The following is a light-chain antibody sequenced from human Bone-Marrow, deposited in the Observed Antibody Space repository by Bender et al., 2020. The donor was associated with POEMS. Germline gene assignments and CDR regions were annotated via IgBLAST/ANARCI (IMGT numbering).Light chain of an antibody. CDR2: EVT. Sequence: QSALTQPASVSGSPGQSITISCTGTSSDVGNYNFVSWYQQHPGKAPKLIIYEVTKRPSGVSNRFSASKSGDTASLTISGLQVDDESDYYCCSYSGSYTWVFGGGTKVTVL. CDR1: SSDVGNYNF. V-gene: IGLV2-23*02. CDR3: CSYSGSYTWV. J-gene: IGLJ3*02.